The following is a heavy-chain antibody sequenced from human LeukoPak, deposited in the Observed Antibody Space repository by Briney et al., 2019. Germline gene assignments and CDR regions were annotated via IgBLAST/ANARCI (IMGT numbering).Heavy chain of an antibody. Sequence: SGGSLRLSCAASGFTFSSYGMHWVRQAPGKGLEWVAFIWYDGSSKYFADSVKGRFTISRDISKNTLYLQMNSLRAEDSALYYCARGGRGSAAVVAPRSFDIWGQGTMVTVSS. CDR3: ARGGRGSAAVVAPRSFDI. J-gene: IGHJ3*02. CDR1: GFTFSSYG. CDR2: IWYDGSSK. D-gene: IGHD3-22*01. V-gene: IGHV3-33*01.